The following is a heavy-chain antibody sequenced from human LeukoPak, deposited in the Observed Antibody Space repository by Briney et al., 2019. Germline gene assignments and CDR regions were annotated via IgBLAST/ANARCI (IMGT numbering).Heavy chain of an antibody. CDR2: IYSGGST. CDR3: ARDHGEKWETCNY. J-gene: IGHJ4*02. CDR1: GFTVSSNY. V-gene: IGHV3-53*01. Sequence: GGSLRLSCAASGFTVSSNYMSWVRQAPGKGLEWVSVIYSGGSTYYADSVKGRFTISRDNSKNTVYLQMNSLRAEDTAIYYCARDHGEKWETCNYWGQGTLVTVSS. D-gene: IGHD1-26*01.